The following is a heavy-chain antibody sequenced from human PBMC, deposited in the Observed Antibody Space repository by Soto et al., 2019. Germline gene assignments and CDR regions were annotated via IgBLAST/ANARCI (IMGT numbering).Heavy chain of an antibody. J-gene: IGHJ2*01. V-gene: IGHV1-69*02. CDR2: IIPILGIA. CDR3: ARGPGGTPDYYWYFDL. Sequence: QVQLVQSGAEVKKPGSSVKVSCKASGGTFSSYTISWVRQAPGQGLEWMGRIIPILGIANYAQKFQGRVTITADKSTSTAYMELSSLRSEDTAVYYCARGPGGTPDYYWYFDLWGRGTLVTVSS. D-gene: IGHD1-7*01. CDR1: GGTFSSYT.